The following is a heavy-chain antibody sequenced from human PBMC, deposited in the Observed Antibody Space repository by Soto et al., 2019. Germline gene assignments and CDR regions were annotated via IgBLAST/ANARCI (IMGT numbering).Heavy chain of an antibody. Sequence: PGGSLRLSCAASGFTFSNFWMTWIRQAPGKGLEWVANINQDGSEKFYVDSVKVRFTISRDNAKNTLYLQMISLRADDTAIYYCARPYSDWGQGTLVTVSS. CDR3: ARPYSD. CDR2: INQDGSEK. D-gene: IGHD4-4*01. V-gene: IGHV3-7*03. J-gene: IGHJ4*02. CDR1: GFTFSNFW.